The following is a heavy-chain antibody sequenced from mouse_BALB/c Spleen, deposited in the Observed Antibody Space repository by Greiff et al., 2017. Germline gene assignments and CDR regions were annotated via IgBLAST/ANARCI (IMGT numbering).Heavy chain of an antibody. CDR3: ARGNYGTLYAMDY. Sequence: QVQLKQSGAELARPGASVKMSCEASGYTFTSYTMHWVKQRPGQGLEWIGYINPSSGYTNYNQKFKDKATLTADKSSSTAYMQLSSLTSEDSAVYYCARGNYGTLYAMDYWGQGTSVTVSS. J-gene: IGHJ4*01. V-gene: IGHV1-4*01. CDR2: INPSSGYT. CDR1: GYTFTSYT. D-gene: IGHD2-1*01.